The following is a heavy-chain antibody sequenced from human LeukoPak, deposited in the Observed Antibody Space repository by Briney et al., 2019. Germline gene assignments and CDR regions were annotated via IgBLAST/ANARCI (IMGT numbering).Heavy chain of an antibody. D-gene: IGHD1-26*01. V-gene: IGHV4-39*07. CDR2: IYYSGST. CDR3: ARDQEYSGSYYRYFDF. Sequence: SETLSLTCTVSGGSISSSGYYWGWIRQPPGKGLEWIGSIYYSGSTYYNPSLKSRVTISVDTSKNQFSLKLSSVTAADTAVYYCARDQEYSGSYYRYFDFWGQGALVTVSS. CDR1: GGSISSSGYY. J-gene: IGHJ4*02.